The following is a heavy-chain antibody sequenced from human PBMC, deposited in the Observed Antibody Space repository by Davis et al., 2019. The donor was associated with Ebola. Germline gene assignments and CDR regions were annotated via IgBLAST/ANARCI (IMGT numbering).Heavy chain of an antibody. CDR3: AKDLGTSGAFDI. CDR2: VTSSGGGT. J-gene: IGHJ3*02. CDR1: GFTFSSYA. V-gene: IGHV3-23*01. Sequence: GGSLRLSCAASGFTFSSYAMTWARQAPGKGLEWVSAVTSSGGGTYYADSVKGRFTISRDNSKNTLYLQMNSLGVEDTAVYYCAKDLGTSGAFDIWGQGTVVTVSS. D-gene: IGHD1-7*01.